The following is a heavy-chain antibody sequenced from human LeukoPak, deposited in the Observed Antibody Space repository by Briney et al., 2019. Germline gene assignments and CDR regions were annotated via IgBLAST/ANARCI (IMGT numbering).Heavy chain of an antibody. CDR2: ITMSSTYI. J-gene: IGHJ4*02. CDR1: GFSFSSYN. V-gene: IGHV3-21*01. Sequence: GGSLRLSCVASGFSFSSYNMNWVRQAPGKGLEWVSSITMSSTYIYYADSVKGRFTISRDNAKNSLFLQMNSLRAEDTAVYYCARVLRDYYFDYWGQGTLVTVSS. D-gene: IGHD3-9*01. CDR3: ARVLRDYYFDY.